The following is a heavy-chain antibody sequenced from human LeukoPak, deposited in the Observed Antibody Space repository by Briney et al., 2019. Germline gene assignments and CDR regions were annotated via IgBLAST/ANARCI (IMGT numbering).Heavy chain of an antibody. CDR1: GGSINNY. CDR2: IYYSGST. J-gene: IGHJ4*02. V-gene: IGHV4-59*12. Sequence: SETLSLTCTVSGGSINNYWSWIRQPPGKGLEWIGYIYYSGSTNYNPSLKSRVTISVDTSKNQFSLQLNSVTPEDTAVYYCARDRNGGWGIDYWGQGTLVTVSS. CDR3: ARDRNGGWGIDY. D-gene: IGHD2-8*01.